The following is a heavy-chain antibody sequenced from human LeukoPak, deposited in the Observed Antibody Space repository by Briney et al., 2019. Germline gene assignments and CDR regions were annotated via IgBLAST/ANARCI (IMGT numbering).Heavy chain of an antibody. CDR3: ASSLVVDDAFDI. CDR2: ISGSGGST. Sequence: GGSLRLSCAASGFTFSSYGMSWVRQAPGKGLEWVSAISGSGGSTYYADSVEGRFTISRDNSKNTLYLQMNSLRAEDTAVYYCASSLVVDDAFDIWGQGTMVTVSS. J-gene: IGHJ3*02. CDR1: GFTFSSYG. D-gene: IGHD3-16*01. V-gene: IGHV3-23*01.